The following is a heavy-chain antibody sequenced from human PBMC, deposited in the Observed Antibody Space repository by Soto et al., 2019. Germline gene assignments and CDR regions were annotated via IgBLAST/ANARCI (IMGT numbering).Heavy chain of an antibody. CDR2: INAGNGNT. CDR1: GYTFTSYA. Sequence: ASVKVSCKASGYTFTSYAMHWVRQAPGQRLEWMGWINAGNGNTKYSQKFQGRVNITRDTSASTAYMELSSLRSEDTAVYYCARDRSYYYGSGSVRDAFDIWGQGTMVTVSS. D-gene: IGHD3-10*01. CDR3: ARDRSYYYGSGSVRDAFDI. V-gene: IGHV1-3*01. J-gene: IGHJ3*02.